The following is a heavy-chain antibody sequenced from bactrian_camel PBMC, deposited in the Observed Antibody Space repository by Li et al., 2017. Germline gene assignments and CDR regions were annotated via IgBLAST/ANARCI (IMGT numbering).Heavy chain of an antibody. Sequence: DVQLVESGGGSVKTGGSLTLSCVVTGSTVNNYCMAWFRQSPGKEREPVAYIDGNDKTSIADSVKGRFTTSRDNAKKTVYLQMNSLKSEDTALYYCSPPPWVYAGRGNWGQGTQVTVS. D-gene: IGHD3*01. CDR3: SPPPWVYAGRGN. V-gene: IGHV3S67*01. CDR1: GSTVNNYC. J-gene: IGHJ4*01. CDR2: IDGNDKT.